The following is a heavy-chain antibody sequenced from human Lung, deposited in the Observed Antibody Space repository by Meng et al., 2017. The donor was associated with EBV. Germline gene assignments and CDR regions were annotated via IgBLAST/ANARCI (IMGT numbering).Heavy chain of an antibody. J-gene: IGHJ4*02. CDR1: GYTFTGYY. CDR3: GRVHQMVSTLGFDY. Sequence: QVQQVQSCAEVKKPVASVKVSCKNAGYTFTGYYMHWGRQAPGQGLEWMGVVNPTTGSTGYAQRFQGRVTMTRDLSTNTVYMELSTLRSEDTALYYCGRVHQMVSTLGFDYWGQGTLVTVSS. V-gene: IGHV1-46*01. CDR2: VNPTTGST. D-gene: IGHD2-8*01.